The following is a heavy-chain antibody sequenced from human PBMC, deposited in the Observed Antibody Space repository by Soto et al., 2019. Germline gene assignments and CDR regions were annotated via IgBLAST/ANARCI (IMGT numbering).Heavy chain of an antibody. V-gene: IGHV4-34*01. Sequence: SETLSLTCAVYGGSFSGYYWSWIRQPPGKGLEWIGEINHSGSTNYNPSLKSRVTISVDTSKNQFSLKLSSVTAADTAVYYCARNKLGRMYFDLWGRGTLVTVSS. J-gene: IGHJ2*01. CDR1: GGSFSGYY. CDR2: INHSGST. D-gene: IGHD7-27*01. CDR3: ARNKLGRMYFDL.